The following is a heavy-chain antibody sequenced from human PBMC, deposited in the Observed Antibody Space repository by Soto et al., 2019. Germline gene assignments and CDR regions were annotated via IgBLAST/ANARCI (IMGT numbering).Heavy chain of an antibody. J-gene: IGHJ6*02. CDR2: IIPIFGTA. D-gene: IGHD3-10*01. Sequence: SVKVSCKASGGTFSSYAISWVRQAPGQGLEWMGGIIPIFGTANYAQKFQGRVTITADESTSTAHMELSSLRSEDTAVYYCARERVGITMVRGVIPYYGMDVWGQGTTVTVSS. V-gene: IGHV1-69*13. CDR1: GGTFSSYA. CDR3: ARERVGITMVRGVIPYYGMDV.